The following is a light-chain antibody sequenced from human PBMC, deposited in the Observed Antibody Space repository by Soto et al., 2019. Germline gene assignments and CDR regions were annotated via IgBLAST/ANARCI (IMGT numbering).Light chain of an antibody. CDR1: SSNIGAGYD. CDR2: GNS. J-gene: IGLJ2*01. V-gene: IGLV1-40*01. Sequence: QSVLTQPPSVSGAPGQRVTISCTGSSSNIGAGYDVHWYQQLPGTAPKLLIYGNSNRPSGVPDRFSGSKSGTSASLAITGLQAEEEADYYCQSYESSLRGVFGGGTKLTVL. CDR3: QSYESSLRGV.